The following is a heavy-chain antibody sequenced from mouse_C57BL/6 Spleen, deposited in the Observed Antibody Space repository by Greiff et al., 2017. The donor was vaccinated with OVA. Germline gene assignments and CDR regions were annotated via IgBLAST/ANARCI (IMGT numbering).Heavy chain of an antibody. CDR2: IYPGGGYT. V-gene: IGHV1-63*01. D-gene: IGHD2-4*01. CDR1: GYTFTNYW. J-gene: IGHJ2*01. CDR3: ARRYDYDENYFDY. Sequence: QVQLQQSGAELVRPGTSVKMSCKASGYTFTNYWIGWAKQRPGHGLEWIGDIYPGGGYTNYNEKFKGKATLTADKSSSTAYMQFSSLTSEDSASYDCARRYDYDENYFDYWGQGTTLTVSS.